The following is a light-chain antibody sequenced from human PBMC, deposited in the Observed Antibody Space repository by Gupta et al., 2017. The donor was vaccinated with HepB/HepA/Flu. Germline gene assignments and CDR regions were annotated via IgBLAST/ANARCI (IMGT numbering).Light chain of an antibody. J-gene: IGKJ4*01. CDR3: QQYGTPPLT. CDR1: RTVSNLY. V-gene: IGKV3-20*01. CDR2: GTS. Sequence: EVVLTQSPGTLSLSPGETATLSCRASRTVSNLYLSWYQQKPGQAPRLLIFGTSNRATGVPDRFSGSGSGADFSLTISRVEPEDFAVYFCQQYGTPPLTFGGGTTVES.